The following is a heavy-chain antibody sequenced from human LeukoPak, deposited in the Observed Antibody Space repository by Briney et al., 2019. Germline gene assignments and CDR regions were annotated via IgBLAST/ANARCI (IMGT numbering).Heavy chain of an antibody. CDR1: GYSISSSSYY. Sequence: SETLSLTCTVSGYSISSSSYYWGWIRQPPGKGLEWIGSIYYSGSTYYNPSLKSRVTISVDTSKNQFSLKLSSVTAADTAVYYCARDGYHYDSSGYYSLDYWGQGTLVTVSS. D-gene: IGHD3-22*01. J-gene: IGHJ4*02. CDR2: IYYSGST. CDR3: ARDGYHYDSSGYYSLDY. V-gene: IGHV4-39*07.